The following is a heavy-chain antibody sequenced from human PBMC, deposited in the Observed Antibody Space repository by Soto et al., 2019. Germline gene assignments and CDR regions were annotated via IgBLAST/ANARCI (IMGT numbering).Heavy chain of an antibody. J-gene: IGHJ4*02. CDR3: ARGTGSGRFLIDY. CDR1: GFPFTSYA. CDR2: ISSDGSTI. Sequence: QVLLVESGGGVVQPGTSLTLSCAASGFPFTSYAMHWVRQTPEKGLQWLTIISSDGSTIHYVDSVKGRFTISRDNSKNTVYLQMNSLRADDTAFYYCARGTGSGRFLIDYWGQGTVVTVSS. D-gene: IGHD3-10*01. V-gene: IGHV3-30-3*01.